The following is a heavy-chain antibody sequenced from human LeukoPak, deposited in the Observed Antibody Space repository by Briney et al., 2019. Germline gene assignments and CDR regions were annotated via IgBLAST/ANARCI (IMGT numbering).Heavy chain of an antibody. CDR3: ARPSSIREMSIIPFDH. CDR1: GFTLSRYS. Sequence: GGSLRLSCSASGFTLSRYSMNWVRQAPGKGLEWVSYISSSGTTIYYADSVKGRFTISRDNAKNSLYLQVSSLRAEDTAVYYCARPSSIREMSIIPFDHWGQGTLVTVSS. V-gene: IGHV3-48*04. J-gene: IGHJ4*02. D-gene: IGHD5-24*01. CDR2: ISSSGTTI.